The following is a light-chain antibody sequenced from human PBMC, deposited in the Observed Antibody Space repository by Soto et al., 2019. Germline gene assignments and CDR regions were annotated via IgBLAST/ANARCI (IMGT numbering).Light chain of an antibody. CDR1: SSDVGGYNY. CDR2: DVS. J-gene: IGLJ1*01. Sequence: QSVLTQPRSVSGSPGQSVTISCTGTSSDVGGYNYVSWYHQHPGKAPKLMIYDVSKRPSGVPDRFSGSKSGNTASLTISGLQPEDEADYYCCSYAGSCCLYVFGTGTKVTVL. CDR3: CSYAGSCCLYV. V-gene: IGLV2-11*01.